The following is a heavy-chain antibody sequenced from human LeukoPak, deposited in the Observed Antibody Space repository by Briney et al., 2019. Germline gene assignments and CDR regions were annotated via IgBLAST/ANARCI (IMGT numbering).Heavy chain of an antibody. Sequence: ASVKVSCKVSGYTLTELSMHWVRQAPGKGLEWMGGFDPEDGETIYAQKFQGGVTMTEDTSTDAAYMELSSLRSEDTAVYYCATEAPNYYGSGSFDYWGQGTLVTVSS. CDR1: GYTLTELS. J-gene: IGHJ4*02. V-gene: IGHV1-24*01. D-gene: IGHD3-10*01. CDR3: ATEAPNYYGSGSFDY. CDR2: FDPEDGET.